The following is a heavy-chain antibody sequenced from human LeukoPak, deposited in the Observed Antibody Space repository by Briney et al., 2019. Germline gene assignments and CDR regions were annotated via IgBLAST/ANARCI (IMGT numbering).Heavy chain of an antibody. D-gene: IGHD1-26*01. CDR3: VKDSPPRYSGSPPAY. V-gene: IGHV3-30-3*02. J-gene: IGHJ4*02. CDR2: ISYDGSNK. Sequence: PGKSLRLSCAASGFTFSGYPIHWVRQAPGKGLEWVAVISYDGSNKYYADSVKGRFTISRDNSKNTLYLQMNSLRAEDTAVYYCVKDSPPRYSGSPPAYWGQGTLVTVSS. CDR1: GFTFSGYP.